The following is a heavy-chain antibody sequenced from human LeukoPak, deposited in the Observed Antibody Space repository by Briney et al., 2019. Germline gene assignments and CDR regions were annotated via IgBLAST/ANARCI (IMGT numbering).Heavy chain of an antibody. J-gene: IGHJ5*02. Sequence: SETLSLTCAVYGGSFSGYYWSWIRQPPGKGLEWIGEINHSGSTNYNPSLKSRVTISVDTSKNQFSLKLSSVTAADTAVYYCARLPNWFDPWGQGTLVTVSS. CDR3: ARLPNWFDP. CDR2: INHSGST. CDR1: GGSFSGYY. V-gene: IGHV4-34*01.